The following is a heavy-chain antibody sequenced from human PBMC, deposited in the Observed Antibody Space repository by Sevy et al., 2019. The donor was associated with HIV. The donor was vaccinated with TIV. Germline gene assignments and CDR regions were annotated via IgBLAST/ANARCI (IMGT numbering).Heavy chain of an antibody. CDR3: ARATTPDY. CDR2: ISAYNGNT. Sequence: ASVKVSCKTSGYTFTNYGISWVRQAPGQGLEWMGWISAYNGNTKYAQKLQGRVTMTTDTSTSTAYMELRSLRYDDTVVYYCARATTPDYWGQGTLVTVSS. D-gene: IGHD4-17*01. V-gene: IGHV1-18*01. J-gene: IGHJ4*02. CDR1: GYTFTNYG.